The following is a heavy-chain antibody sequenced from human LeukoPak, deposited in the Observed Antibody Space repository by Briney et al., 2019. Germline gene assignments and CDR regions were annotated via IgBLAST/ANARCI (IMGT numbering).Heavy chain of an antibody. D-gene: IGHD6-19*01. J-gene: IGHJ4*02. CDR3: ARDQVVEEQWLDDYYFDY. V-gene: IGHV3-30*04. Sequence: GRSLRLSCAASGFTFSSYAMHWVRQAPGKGLEWVAVISYDGSNKYYADSVKGRFTISRDNSKNTLYLQMNSLRAEDTAVYYCARDQVVEEQWLDDYYFDYWGQGTLVTVSS. CDR2: ISYDGSNK. CDR1: GFTFSSYA.